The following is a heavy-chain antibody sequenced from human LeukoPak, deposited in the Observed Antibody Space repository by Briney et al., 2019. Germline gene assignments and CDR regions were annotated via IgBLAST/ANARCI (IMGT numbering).Heavy chain of an antibody. CDR2: MNPNSGNT. CDR1: GYTFTSYD. Sequence: ASVKVSCKASGYTFTSYDINWVRQATGQGLEWMGWMNPNSGNTGYAQKFQGRVTITRNTSISTAYMELSSLRSEDTAVYYCARAIAVAGNDAFDIWGQGTMVTVSS. V-gene: IGHV1-8*03. CDR3: ARAIAVAGNDAFDI. J-gene: IGHJ3*02. D-gene: IGHD6-19*01.